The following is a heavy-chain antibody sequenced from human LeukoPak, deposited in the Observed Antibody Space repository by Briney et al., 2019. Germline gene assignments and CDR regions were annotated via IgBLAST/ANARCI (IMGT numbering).Heavy chain of an antibody. J-gene: IGHJ4*02. CDR3: AKDFWFGEHKAPLDY. CDR2: ISYDGGNK. V-gene: IGHV3-30*18. D-gene: IGHD3-10*01. CDR1: GFSFSNYG. Sequence: GGSLRLSCAASGFSFSNYGMHWVRQAPGKGLEWVAVISYDGGNKYYADSVKGRFAISRDNSKNTVYLQMNSLRAEDTAVYYCAKDFWFGEHKAPLDYWGQGTLVTVSS.